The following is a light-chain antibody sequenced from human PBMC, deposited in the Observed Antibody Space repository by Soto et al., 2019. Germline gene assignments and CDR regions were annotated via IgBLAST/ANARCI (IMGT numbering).Light chain of an antibody. CDR3: CSYAGSSTLV. V-gene: IGLV2-23*01. J-gene: IGLJ2*01. CDR1: STDVGSYNI. Sequence: QSVLTQPPSVSGSPGQSITISCTGTSTDVGSYNIVSWYQQHPGKAPKLMIYEGSKRPSGVSNRFSGSKSGNTASLTISGLQAEDEADYYCCSYAGSSTLVFGGGTKLTVL. CDR2: EGS.